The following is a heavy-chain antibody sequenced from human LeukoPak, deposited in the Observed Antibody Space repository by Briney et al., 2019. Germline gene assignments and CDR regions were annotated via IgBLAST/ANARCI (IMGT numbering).Heavy chain of an antibody. D-gene: IGHD2-15*01. V-gene: IGHV3-23*01. CDR1: GFTFSSYV. Sequence: GGSLRLSCAASGFTFSSYVMSWVRQAPGKGLEWVSAISGGGDTTYYADSVKGRFTISRDNTKNSLYLQMNSLRAEDTAVYYCAKDGGSDPDSFDIWGQGTMVTVSS. CDR2: ISGGGDTT. J-gene: IGHJ3*02. CDR3: AKDGGSDPDSFDI.